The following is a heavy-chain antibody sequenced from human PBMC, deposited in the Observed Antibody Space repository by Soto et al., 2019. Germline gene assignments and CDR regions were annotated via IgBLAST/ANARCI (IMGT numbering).Heavy chain of an antibody. D-gene: IGHD2-15*01. CDR2: VSGSGGST. V-gene: IGHV3-23*01. J-gene: IGHJ4*02. CDR1: GFTFSSYA. Sequence: EVRLLESGGGLVQPGGSLRLSCAASGFTFSSYAMSWVRQAPGKGLEWVSGVSGSGGSTYYADSVKGRFTISRDNSKNTLYLQMNSLRAEDTAVYYCAKRYCSGGSCYNYFDYWGQGTLVTVSS. CDR3: AKRYCSGGSCYNYFDY.